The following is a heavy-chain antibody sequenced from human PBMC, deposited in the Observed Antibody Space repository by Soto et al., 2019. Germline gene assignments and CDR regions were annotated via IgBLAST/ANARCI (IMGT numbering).Heavy chain of an antibody. J-gene: IGHJ4*02. D-gene: IGHD3-10*01. CDR1: GVSIRGINW. V-gene: IGHV4-4*02. Sequence: QVQLQESGPGLVKPSGILSLTCAVSGVSIRGINWWSWVRQPPGKGLEWIGEIYHGGSTNYNPSLKGRVTISVDKSKNQFSLKLSSVTAADTAVYYWTRVAYYGSGSDGRFDYWGPGTLVTVSS. CDR2: IYHGGST. CDR3: TRVAYYGSGSDGRFDY.